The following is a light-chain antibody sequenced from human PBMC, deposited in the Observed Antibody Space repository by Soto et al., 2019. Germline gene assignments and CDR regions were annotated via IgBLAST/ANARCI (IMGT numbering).Light chain of an antibody. Sequence: QSALTQPPSVSGTPGQRVTISCSGSSSNIGAGYDVHWYQQLPRTAPKLLIYGNTNRPSGVPDRFSGSRSGTSGFLAITGLQAEDEADYYCQSYDSSLSSYVFGSGTKLTVL. J-gene: IGLJ1*01. CDR2: GNT. V-gene: IGLV1-40*01. CDR1: SSNIGAGYD. CDR3: QSYDSSLSSYV.